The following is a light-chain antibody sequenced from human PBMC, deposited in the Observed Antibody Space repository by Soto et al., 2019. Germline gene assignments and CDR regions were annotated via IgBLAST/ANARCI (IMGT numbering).Light chain of an antibody. CDR1: QDISNY. J-gene: IGKJ4*01. V-gene: IGKV1-33*01. CDR2: DAS. CDR3: QQYDNLPLT. Sequence: DIQMTQSPSSLSVSVGDRVTITCQASQDISNYLNWYQQKPGKAPKLLIYDASNLETGVPSMFSGSGSGTDFTFTISSLQPEDIATYYWQQYDNLPLTFGGGTKVEIK.